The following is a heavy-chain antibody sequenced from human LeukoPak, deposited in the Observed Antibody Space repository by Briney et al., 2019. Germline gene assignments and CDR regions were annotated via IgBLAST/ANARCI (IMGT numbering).Heavy chain of an antibody. CDR1: GFTFSSYA. Sequence: PGGSLRLSCAASGFTFSSYAMHWVRQAPGKGLEWVAVISYDGSNKYYADSVKGRFTISRDNSKNTLYLQMNSLRAEDTAVYYCARGEGQLWLSTCAYWGQGTLVTVSS. CDR3: ARGEGQLWLSTCAY. V-gene: IGHV3-30*04. D-gene: IGHD5-18*01. J-gene: IGHJ4*02. CDR2: ISYDGSNK.